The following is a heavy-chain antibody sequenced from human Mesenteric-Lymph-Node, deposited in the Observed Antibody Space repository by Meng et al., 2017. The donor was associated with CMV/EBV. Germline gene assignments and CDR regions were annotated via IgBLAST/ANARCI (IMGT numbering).Heavy chain of an antibody. CDR1: GFTLTNYW. Sequence: GESLKISCAGSGFTLTNYWMDWVRQAPGKGLEWVANINPDGSQRNYVDSVKGRFTISRDSAKNSLYLQLNSLRVEDTAVYYCSRENSGLDYWGQGTMVTVSS. CDR3: SRENSGLDY. V-gene: IGHV3-7*01. J-gene: IGHJ4*02. CDR2: INPDGSQR.